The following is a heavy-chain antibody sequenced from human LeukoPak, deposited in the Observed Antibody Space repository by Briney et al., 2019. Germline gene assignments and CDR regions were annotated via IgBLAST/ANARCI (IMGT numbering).Heavy chain of an antibody. CDR2: ISFDGTNK. Sequence: GGSLRLSCAASEFTFSNFGMHWVRQAPGKGLEWVAVISFDGTNKFYAESVKSRFTISRDNSKNTLYLQMNSVTTEDTAVYYCAKGVLRYFDWGKGAFDIWGQGTVVTVSS. D-gene: IGHD3-9*01. J-gene: IGHJ3*02. CDR1: EFTFSNFG. V-gene: IGHV3-30*18. CDR3: AKGVLRYFDWGKGAFDI.